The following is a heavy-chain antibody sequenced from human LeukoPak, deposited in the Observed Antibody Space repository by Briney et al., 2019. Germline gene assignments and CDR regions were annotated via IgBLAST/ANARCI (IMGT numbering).Heavy chain of an antibody. D-gene: IGHD1-26*01. V-gene: IGHV3-23*01. J-gene: IGHJ4*02. CDR1: GFTFSSYA. CDR3: AKEGYYVESIFDY. CDR2: ISGSGGST. Sequence: GGSLRLSCAASGFTFSSYAISWVRQAPGKGLEWVSTISGSGGSTNYADSVEGRFTVSRDNSKNTLFLQMNSLRADDTAVYYCAKEGYYVESIFDYWGQGTLVTVSS.